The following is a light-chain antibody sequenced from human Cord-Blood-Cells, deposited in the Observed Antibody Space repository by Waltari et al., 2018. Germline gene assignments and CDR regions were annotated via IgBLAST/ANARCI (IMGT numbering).Light chain of an antibody. V-gene: IGKV3-20*01. J-gene: IGKJ1*01. CDR1: QSVSSSY. CDR3: QQYGSSLWT. CDR2: GAS. Sequence: EIVLTQSPGTLSLSPGERATLSCRASQSVSSSYLAWYQQKPGQAPRLLIYGASSRATGNPDRFSGSGSGTDFTLTISRLEPEDFAVYYCQQYGSSLWTFGQGTKVEIK.